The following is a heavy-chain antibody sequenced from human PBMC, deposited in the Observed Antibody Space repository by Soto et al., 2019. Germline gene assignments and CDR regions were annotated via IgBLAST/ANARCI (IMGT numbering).Heavy chain of an antibody. D-gene: IGHD6-25*01. Sequence: QVQLVESGGGVVQPGRSLRLSCAASGFTFSSYGMHWVRQAPGKGLEWVAVISYDGSNKYYADSVKGRFTISRDNSKNTLYLQMNSLRAEDTAVYYCARGPDSVSGLAYFDYWGQGTLVTVSS. J-gene: IGHJ4*02. CDR1: GFTFSSYG. CDR3: ARGPDSVSGLAYFDY. CDR2: ISYDGSNK. V-gene: IGHV3-30*03.